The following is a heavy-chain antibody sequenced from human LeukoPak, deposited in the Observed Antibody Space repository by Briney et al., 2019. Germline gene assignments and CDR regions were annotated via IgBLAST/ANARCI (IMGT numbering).Heavy chain of an antibody. D-gene: IGHD3-3*01. V-gene: IGHV3-23*01. CDR2: LSVSGVAT. CDR3: AKDRYYDFWNGYPDYFDY. CDR1: GFTLNSFA. Sequence: GSLRLSCAVSGFTLNSFAMSWVRHAPGKGLEWVSSLSVSGVATYYADSVKGRFTISIDISKNTLYLQMNSLRAEDTAVYFCAKDRYYDFWNGYPDYFDYWGQGDLVTVSS. J-gene: IGHJ4*02.